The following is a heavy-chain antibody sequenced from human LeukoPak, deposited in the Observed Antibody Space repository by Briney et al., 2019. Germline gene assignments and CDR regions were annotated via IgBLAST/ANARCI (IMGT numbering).Heavy chain of an antibody. CDR2: IIPIFGTA. D-gene: IGHD3-3*01. CDR1: GGTFSSYA. J-gene: IGHJ4*02. Sequence: SVKVSCKASGGTFSSYAISWVRQAPGQGLEWMGGIIPIFGTANYAQKFQGRVTITADESTSTAYMELSSLRSEDTAVYYCARVQLRFLEWLFIDYWGQGTLVTVSS. V-gene: IGHV1-69*13. CDR3: ARVQLRFLEWLFIDY.